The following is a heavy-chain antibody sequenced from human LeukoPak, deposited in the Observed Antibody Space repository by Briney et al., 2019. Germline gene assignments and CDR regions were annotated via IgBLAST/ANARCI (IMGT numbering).Heavy chain of an antibody. V-gene: IGHV1-8*01. CDR2: MNPNSGNT. D-gene: IGHD2-15*01. J-gene: IGHJ4*02. CDR3: ARAGEGYCSGGSCYSGYFDY. Sequence: ASVKVSCKASGCTFTSYDINWVRQATGQGLEWMGWMNPNSGNTGYAQKFQGRVTMTRNTSISTAYMELSSLRSEDTAVYYCARAGEGYCSGGSCYSGYFDYWGQGTLVTVSS. CDR1: GCTFTSYD.